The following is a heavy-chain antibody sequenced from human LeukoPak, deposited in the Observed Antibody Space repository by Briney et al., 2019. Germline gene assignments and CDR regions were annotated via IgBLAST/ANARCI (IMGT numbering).Heavy chain of an antibody. CDR3: TKNTHDY. J-gene: IGHJ4*02. CDR1: GFTFRGSW. D-gene: IGHD1/OR15-1a*01. V-gene: IGHV3-7*01. Sequence: GEFLTLSCAASGFTFRGSWMSWVRQAPGKGLEWVATIKGDGSGKFYVDSVKGRFAISRDDAKSSLFLQMDSLRSEDTAVYYCTKNTHDYWGQGTLVTVSS. CDR2: IKGDGSGK.